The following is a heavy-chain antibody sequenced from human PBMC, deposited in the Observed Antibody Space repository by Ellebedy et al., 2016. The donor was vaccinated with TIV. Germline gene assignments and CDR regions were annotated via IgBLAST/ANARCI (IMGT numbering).Heavy chain of an antibody. Sequence: AASVKVSCKASGYTFTSCAIGWVRQAPGQGLEWMGWISAYNGNTNYAQKLQGRVTMTTDTSTSTAYMELRSLRSDDTAVYYCARVMVGYSGYGANIYYFDYWGQGTLVTVSS. CDR3: ARVMVGYSGYGANIYYFDY. J-gene: IGHJ4*02. D-gene: IGHD5-12*01. CDR1: GYTFTSCA. V-gene: IGHV1-18*01. CDR2: ISAYNGNT.